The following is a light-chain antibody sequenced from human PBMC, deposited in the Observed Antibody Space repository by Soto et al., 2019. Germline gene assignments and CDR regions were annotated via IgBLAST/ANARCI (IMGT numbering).Light chain of an antibody. V-gene: IGKV3-11*01. CDR3: QQRSNWSGT. J-gene: IGKJ1*01. CDR2: DAS. CDR1: QSVSSY. Sequence: EIVLTQSPATLSLSPGERATLSCRASQSVSSYLAWYQQKPGQAPRLLIYDASNRATGSPARFSGSGSGTDFTRTISSLEPEDFAVYYCQQRSNWSGTFGQGTKVEIK.